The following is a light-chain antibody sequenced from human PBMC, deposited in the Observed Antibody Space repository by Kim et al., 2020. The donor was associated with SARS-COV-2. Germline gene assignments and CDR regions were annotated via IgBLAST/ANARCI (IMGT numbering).Light chain of an antibody. CDR1: KLGDKY. J-gene: IGLJ3*02. Sequence: SYELTQPPSVSVSPGQTASITCSGDKLGDKYACWSQQKPGQSPVLVIYQDSKRPSGIPERFSGPNSGNTATLTISGTQAMDEADYYCQAWDSSTAVFGGG. CDR3: QAWDSSTAV. V-gene: IGLV3-1*01. CDR2: QDS.